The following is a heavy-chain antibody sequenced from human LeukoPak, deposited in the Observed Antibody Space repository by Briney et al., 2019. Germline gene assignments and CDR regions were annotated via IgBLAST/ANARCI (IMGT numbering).Heavy chain of an antibody. J-gene: IGHJ6*02. D-gene: IGHD3-10*01. CDR1: GSTISNSY. CDR3: ARALFAGAFYGMDV. Sequence: GGSLRLSCAVSGSTISNSYMHWVRQAPGKGLVWVSRINSDGSSTTYADSVKGRFTISRDNAKNTLYLQTNSLRAEDTAVYYCARALFAGAFYGMDVWGQGTTVTVSS. CDR2: INSDGSST. V-gene: IGHV3-74*01.